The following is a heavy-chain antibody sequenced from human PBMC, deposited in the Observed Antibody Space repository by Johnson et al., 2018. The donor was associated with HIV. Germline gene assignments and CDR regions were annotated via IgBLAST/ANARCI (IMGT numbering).Heavy chain of an antibody. CDR1: GFTFTNAW. CDR2: FKGKTDGWTT. Sequence: EVQLVESGGDLVKPGGSPRLSCTVSGFTFTNAWMSWVRQAPGKGLEWVGRFKGKTDGWTTDFAAPVKGRFTISRDDSKNTLYLQMNSLKTEDTAVYYCTTDRLRTPTGAVDIWGQGTMVTVSS. CDR3: TTDRLRTPTGAVDI. V-gene: IGHV3-15*01. J-gene: IGHJ3*02. D-gene: IGHD5-12*01.